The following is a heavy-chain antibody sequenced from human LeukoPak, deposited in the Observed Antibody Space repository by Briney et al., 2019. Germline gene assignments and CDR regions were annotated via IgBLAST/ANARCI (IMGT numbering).Heavy chain of an antibody. CDR2: MNPNSGNT. D-gene: IGHD6-13*01. CDR1: GYTFTSYD. J-gene: IGHJ4*02. V-gene: IGHV1-8*01. CDR3: ARAGAAAGYSGY. Sequence: ASVKVSCKASGYTFTSYDINWVRQATGQGLEWMGSMNPNSGNTGYAQKFQGRVTMTRNTSISTAYMELSSLRSEDTAVYYCARAGAAAGYSGYWGQGTLVTVSS.